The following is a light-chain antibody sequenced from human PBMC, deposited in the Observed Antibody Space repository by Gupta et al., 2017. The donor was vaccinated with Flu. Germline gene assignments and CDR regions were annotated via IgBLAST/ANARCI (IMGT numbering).Light chain of an antibody. CDR1: SGSVPFEYY. V-gene: IGLV8-61*01. CDR2: TTR. Sequence: QTVVTQEPSLSVSLGGTVTRTCGLSSGSVPFEYYPSWYRQTPGQAPRTLIYTTRTHSSGVPDRFSGSILGNKAALTITGAQADDESDYYCVLFMGSAWVFGGGTRLTVL. CDR3: VLFMGSAWV. J-gene: IGLJ3*02.